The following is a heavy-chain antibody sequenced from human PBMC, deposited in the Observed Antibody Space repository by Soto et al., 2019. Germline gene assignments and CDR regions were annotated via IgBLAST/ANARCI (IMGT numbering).Heavy chain of an antibody. D-gene: IGHD2-15*01. CDR1: GFSFSDHY. V-gene: IGHV3-72*01. Sequence: EVHLVESGGDLVQPGGSLTLSCAASGFSFSDHYMEWVRQAPGKGLEWVGRTRHKVENYNTEYAASVKGRFTISRDASNNSLYLQMNSLKTEDTAVYFCVNYIAGTPNWGQGTLVTVSS. J-gene: IGHJ4*02. CDR2: TRHKVENYNT. CDR3: VNYIAGTPN.